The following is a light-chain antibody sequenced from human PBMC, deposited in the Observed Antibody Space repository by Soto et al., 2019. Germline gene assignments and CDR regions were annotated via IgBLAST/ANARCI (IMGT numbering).Light chain of an antibody. V-gene: IGKV3-11*01. CDR2: EAS. CDR3: QQHINWPLT. Sequence: EIVMTQSPVTLSVSPGERATLSCRASQNISRSLAWYQQKPGQAPRLLIYEASNRATGIPARFSGSGSGADFTLTISSLEPEDFALYYCQQHINWPLTFGGGTKVDIK. CDR1: QNISRS. J-gene: IGKJ4*01.